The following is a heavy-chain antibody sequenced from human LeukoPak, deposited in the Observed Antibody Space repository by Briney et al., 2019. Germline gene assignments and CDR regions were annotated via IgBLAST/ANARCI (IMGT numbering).Heavy chain of an antibody. Sequence: GGSLRLSCAASGYTFSSYAMSWVRQAPGKGLEWVSAISGSGGSTYYADSVKGRFTISRDNSKNTLYLKMTSLRAEDTALYYCAKGGYYYDSSGYVYWGQGTLVTVSS. CDR3: AKGGYYYDSSGYVY. CDR1: GYTFSSYA. D-gene: IGHD3-22*01. J-gene: IGHJ4*02. V-gene: IGHV3-23*01. CDR2: ISGSGGST.